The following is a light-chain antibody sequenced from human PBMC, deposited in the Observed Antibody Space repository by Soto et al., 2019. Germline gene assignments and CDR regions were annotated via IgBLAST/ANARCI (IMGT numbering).Light chain of an antibody. V-gene: IGLV2-14*03. Sequence: QSVLTQPASVSGSPGQSIAISCTGDRTDVDGYDYVSWYQQHPGQAPQLIIYDVYNRPSGVSHRFSGSKSGDTASLTISGLQAEDEADYYCTSYTSTSPFFVFRTRTEVTVL. CDR3: TSYTSTSPFFV. J-gene: IGLJ1*01. CDR1: RTDVDGYDY. CDR2: DVY.